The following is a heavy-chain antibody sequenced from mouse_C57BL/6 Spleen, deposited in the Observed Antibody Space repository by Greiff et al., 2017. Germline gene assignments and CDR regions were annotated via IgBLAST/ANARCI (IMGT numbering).Heavy chain of an antibody. D-gene: IGHD1-1*01. V-gene: IGHV5-17*01. CDR2: ISSGSSTI. CDR3: AKGNYYGSSYGAMDY. CDR1: GFTFSDYG. Sequence: EVQLVESGGGLVKPGGSLKLSCAASGFTFSDYGMHWVRQAPEKGLEWVAYISSGSSTIYYADTVKGRFTISRDNAKNTLFLQMTSLRSEDTAMYYCAKGNYYGSSYGAMDYWGQGTSVTVSS. J-gene: IGHJ4*01.